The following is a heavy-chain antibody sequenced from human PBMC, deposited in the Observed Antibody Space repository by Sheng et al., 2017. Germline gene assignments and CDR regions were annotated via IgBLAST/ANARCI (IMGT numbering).Heavy chain of an antibody. V-gene: IGHV3-30*04. J-gene: IGHJ3*02. CDR3: AREIVGAISAFDI. CDR1: GFTFSSYA. Sequence: QVQLVESGGGVVQPGRSLRLSCAASGFTFSSYAMHWVRQAPGKGLEWVAVISYDGSNKYYADSVKGRFTISRDNSKNTLYLQMNSLRAEDTAVYYCAREIVGAISAFDIWGQGTMVTVSS. D-gene: IGHD1-26*01. CDR2: ISYDGSNK.